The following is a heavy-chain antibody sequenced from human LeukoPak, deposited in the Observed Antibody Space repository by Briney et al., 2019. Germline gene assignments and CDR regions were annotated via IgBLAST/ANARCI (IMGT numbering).Heavy chain of an antibody. CDR3: VKDGLAFCGGDCYSYFDY. CDR1: GFTFSVYG. D-gene: IGHD2-21*02. V-gene: IGHV3-64D*06. CDR2: IISNGGST. J-gene: IGHJ4*02. Sequence: GGSLRLSCSASGFTFSVYGIHWVRQAPGKGLEYVSTIISNGGSTYYADSVEGRFTISRDNSKNTVSLQMSSLRAEDTALYYCVKDGLAFCGGDCYSYFDYWGQGTLVTVSS.